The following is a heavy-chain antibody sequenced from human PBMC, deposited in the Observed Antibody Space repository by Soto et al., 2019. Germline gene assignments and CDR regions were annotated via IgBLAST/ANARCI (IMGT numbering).Heavy chain of an antibody. J-gene: IGHJ4*02. Sequence: GGSLRLSCAASGFTFRTYSMNWVRQAPGKGLEWLSYINSGSSSISYADSVKGRFTISRDNSKNTLYLQMSSLRAEDTAVYYCAKGRDIVVVPAATPYDYWGQGTLVTVSS. V-gene: IGHV3-48*01. D-gene: IGHD2-2*01. CDR3: AKGRDIVVVPAATPYDY. CDR1: GFTFRTYS. CDR2: INSGSSSI.